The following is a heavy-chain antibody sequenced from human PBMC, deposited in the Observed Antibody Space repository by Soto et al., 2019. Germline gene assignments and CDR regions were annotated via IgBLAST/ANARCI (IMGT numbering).Heavy chain of an antibody. CDR2: IYYSGST. Sequence: SETLSLTCTVSGGSISSYYWSWIRQPPGKGLEWIGYIYYSGSTNYNPSLKSRVTISVDTSKNQFSLKLSSVTAADTAVYYCARHAHRTLLRFLEWLPDYFDYWGQGTLVTVSS. V-gene: IGHV4-59*08. CDR3: ARHAHRTLLRFLEWLPDYFDY. D-gene: IGHD3-3*01. CDR1: GGSISSYY. J-gene: IGHJ4*02.